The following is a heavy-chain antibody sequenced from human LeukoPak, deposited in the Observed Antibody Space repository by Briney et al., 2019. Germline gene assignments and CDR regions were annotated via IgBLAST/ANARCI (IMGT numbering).Heavy chain of an antibody. CDR3: ARDGGGSGSADY. CDR1: GGTFSSYA. CDR2: IIPIFGTA. D-gene: IGHD3-10*01. J-gene: IGHJ4*02. Sequence: GASVKVSCKASGGTFSSYAISWVRQAPGQGLEWMGGIIPIFGTANYAQKFQGRVTITADESTSTAYMELSSLRSEDTAVYHCARDGGGSGSADYWGQGTLVTVSS. V-gene: IGHV1-69*13.